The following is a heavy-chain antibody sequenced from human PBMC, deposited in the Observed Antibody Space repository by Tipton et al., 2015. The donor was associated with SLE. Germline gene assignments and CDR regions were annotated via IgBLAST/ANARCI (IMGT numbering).Heavy chain of an antibody. CDR1: GGSIRSYY. D-gene: IGHD3-16*01. Sequence: GLVKPSETQSLTCSVSGGSIRSYYWSWIRQTPGKGLEWIGYMYYSGITNYNPSLYGRVSISVDTSKNQFSLKLSSVTAADTAVYYCARVQAYEGFDPWGQGTLVTVSS. CDR2: MYYSGIT. J-gene: IGHJ5*02. V-gene: IGHV4-59*12. CDR3: ARVQAYEGFDP.